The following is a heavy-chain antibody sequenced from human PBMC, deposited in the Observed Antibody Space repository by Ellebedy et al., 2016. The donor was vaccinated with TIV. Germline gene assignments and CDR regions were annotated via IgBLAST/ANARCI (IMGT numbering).Heavy chain of an antibody. CDR3: ARTEKGTFYFDY. D-gene: IGHD2/OR15-2a*01. V-gene: IGHV3-48*04. CDR1: GFTFSSYS. J-gene: IGHJ4*02. CDR2: ITGSGSTI. Sequence: GESLKISCAASGFTFSSYSMNWVRQAPGKGPEWVSYITGSGSTIYYAASGKGRFTVSRDNAENSLYLQMDSLRAEDTAVYYCARTEKGTFYFDYWGQGTLVTVSS.